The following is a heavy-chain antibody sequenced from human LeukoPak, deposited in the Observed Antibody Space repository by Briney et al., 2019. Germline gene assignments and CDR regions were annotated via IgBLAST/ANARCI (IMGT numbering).Heavy chain of an antibody. CDR3: ARGYSRSLYYYHYMDA. D-gene: IGHD6-13*01. J-gene: IGHJ6*03. Sequence: SETLSLTCAVYGGSFSGYYWSWIRQPPGKGLEWIGEINHSGSTNYNPSLKSRVTISVDTSKNQFSLKLNSVTAADTAVYYCARGYSRSLYYYHYMDAWGKGTTVTVSS. CDR1: GGSFSGYY. CDR2: INHSGST. V-gene: IGHV4-34*01.